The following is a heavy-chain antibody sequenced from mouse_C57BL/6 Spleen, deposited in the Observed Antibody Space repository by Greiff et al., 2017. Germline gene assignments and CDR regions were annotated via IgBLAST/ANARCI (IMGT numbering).Heavy chain of an antibody. Sequence: QVQLQQPGPELVKPGASVTISCKASGYTFTDYYINWVKQRPGQGLEWLGWIFPGSGSTYYNEKFKGKATLTVDKSSSTAYMLLSSLTSEDSAVYFCARSRYYGSDWYFDVWGTGTTVTVSS. J-gene: IGHJ1*03. D-gene: IGHD1-1*01. CDR1: GYTFTDYY. CDR3: ARSRYYGSDWYFDV. CDR2: IFPGSGST. V-gene: IGHV1-75*01.